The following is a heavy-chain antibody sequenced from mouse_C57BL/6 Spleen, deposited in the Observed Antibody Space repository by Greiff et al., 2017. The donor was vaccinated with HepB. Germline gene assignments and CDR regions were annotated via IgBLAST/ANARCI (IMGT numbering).Heavy chain of an antibody. CDR1: GYTFTDYN. CDR3: ARRGYDYDEGAWFAY. D-gene: IGHD2-4*01. CDR2: INPNNGGT. J-gene: IGHJ3*01. Sequence: EVKLQESGPELVKPGASVKIPCKASGYTFTDYNMDWVKQSHGKSLEWIGDINPNNGGTIYNQKFKGKATLTVDKSSSTAYMELRSLTSEDTAVYYCARRGYDYDEGAWFAYWGQGTLVTVSA. V-gene: IGHV1-18*01.